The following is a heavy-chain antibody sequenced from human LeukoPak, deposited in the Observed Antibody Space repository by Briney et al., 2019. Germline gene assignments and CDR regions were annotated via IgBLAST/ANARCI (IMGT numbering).Heavy chain of an antibody. V-gene: IGHV3-74*01. D-gene: IGHD4-17*01. CDR2: FNGDGSST. CDR3: ARGRYYLDS. J-gene: IGHJ4*02. Sequence: GGSLRLSCAASGFTFSTYWMHWVRQAPGKGLAWVSRFNGDGSSTYYADSVKGRFTISRDSAKNTLYLQMNSLRAEDTAVYYCARGRYYLDSWGQGTLDTVSS. CDR1: GFTFSTYW.